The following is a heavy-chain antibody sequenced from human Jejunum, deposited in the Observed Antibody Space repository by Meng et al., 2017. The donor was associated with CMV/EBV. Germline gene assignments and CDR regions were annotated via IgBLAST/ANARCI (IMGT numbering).Heavy chain of an antibody. V-gene: IGHV3-9*01. D-gene: IGHD1-26*01. CDR2: INWNSDYI. CDR1: GVTFDDYA. J-gene: IGHJ4*02. CDR3: VKGRYSGSSGYFDY. Sequence: SGVTFDDYAMHWVRQAPGKGLEWVSGINWNSDYIYYADSVKGRFTISRDNAKNSLYLQMNNLRAEDTALYYCVKGRYSGSSGYFDYWGQGTLVTVSS.